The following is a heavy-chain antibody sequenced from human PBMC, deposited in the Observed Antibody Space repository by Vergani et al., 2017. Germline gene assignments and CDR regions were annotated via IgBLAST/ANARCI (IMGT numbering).Heavy chain of an antibody. CDR1: GFTFSSYG. D-gene: IGHD6-19*01. Sequence: QVQLVESGGCVVQPGGSLRLSCAASGFTFSSYGMHWVRQAPGKGLEWVAFIRYDGSNKYYADSVKGRFTISRDNSKNTLYLQMNSLRAEDTAVYYCAKDGPSSGWYLRKDYYYYGMDVWGQGTTVTVSS. CDR3: AKDGPSSGWYLRKDYYYYGMDV. CDR2: IRYDGSNK. J-gene: IGHJ6*02. V-gene: IGHV3-30*02.